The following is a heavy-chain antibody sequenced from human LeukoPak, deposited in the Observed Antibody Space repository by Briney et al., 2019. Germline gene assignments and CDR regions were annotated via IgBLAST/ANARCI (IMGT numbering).Heavy chain of an antibody. V-gene: IGHV4-30-2*01. Sequence: SQTLSLTCTVSGGSISSGGYYWSWIRQPPGKGLEWIGYIYHSGSTYYNPSLKSRVTISVDRSKNQFSLKLSSVTAADTAVYYCARDYTNWFDPWGQGTLVTVSS. CDR2: IYHSGST. D-gene: IGHD4-11*01. CDR1: GGSISSGGYY. CDR3: ARDYTNWFDP. J-gene: IGHJ5*02.